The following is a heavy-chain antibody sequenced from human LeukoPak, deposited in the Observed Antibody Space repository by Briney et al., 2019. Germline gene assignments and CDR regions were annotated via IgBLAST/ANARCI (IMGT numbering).Heavy chain of an antibody. Sequence: PSETLSLTCTVSGGSISSSSYYWSWIRQPPGKGLEWIGEINHSGSTNYNPSLKSRVTISVDTSKNQFSLKLSSVTAADTAVYYCARGTAAAGPYYFDYWGQGTLVTVSS. CDR1: GGSISSSSYY. J-gene: IGHJ4*02. CDR3: ARGTAAAGPYYFDY. CDR2: INHSGST. V-gene: IGHV4-39*07. D-gene: IGHD6-13*01.